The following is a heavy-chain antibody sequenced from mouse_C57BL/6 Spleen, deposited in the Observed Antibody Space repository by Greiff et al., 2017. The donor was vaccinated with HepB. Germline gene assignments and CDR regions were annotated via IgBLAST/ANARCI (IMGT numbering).Heavy chain of an antibody. Sequence: QVQLQQPGAELVRPGSSVKLSCKASGYTFTSYWMDWVKQRPGQGLARIGNIYPSDSETHYNQKFKDKATLTVDKSSSTAYMQLSSLTSEDSAVYYCARSDDYDDDYYAMDYWGQGTSVTVSS. J-gene: IGHJ4*01. V-gene: IGHV1-61*01. CDR1: GYTFTSYW. D-gene: IGHD2-4*01. CDR3: ARSDDYDDDYYAMDY. CDR2: IYPSDSET.